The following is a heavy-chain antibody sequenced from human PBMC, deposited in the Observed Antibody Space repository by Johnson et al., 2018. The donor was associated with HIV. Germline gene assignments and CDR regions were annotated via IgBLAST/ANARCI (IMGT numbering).Heavy chain of an antibody. Sequence: VQLVESGGGLVQPGGSLRLSCVGSGFTVSSNYMSWVRQAPGKGLEWVSVIYSGGSTYYADSVKGRFTISRDTSRNTLYLQMNSLRAEDTAIYYCAKDRGGPERNYDFWSGYYGGDAFDIWGQGTMVTVSS. J-gene: IGHJ3*02. V-gene: IGHV3-53*01. CDR3: AKDRGGPERNYDFWSGYYGGDAFDI. D-gene: IGHD3-3*01. CDR1: GFTVSSNY. CDR2: IYSGGST.